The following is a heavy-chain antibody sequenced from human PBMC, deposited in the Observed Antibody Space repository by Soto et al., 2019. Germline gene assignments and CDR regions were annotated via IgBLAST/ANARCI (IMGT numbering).Heavy chain of an antibody. V-gene: IGHV4-31*03. D-gene: IGHD5-12*01. CDR3: ATNRGLDFYYFDS. CDR2: IYYSGST. Sequence: SETLSLTCTVSGGSISSGGYYWSWIRQQPGKGLEWIGYIYYSGSTYYNPSLNSRVTMSVDTSKNHFSLKLSSVTAADTAVYYCATNRGLDFYYFDSWGQGAQVTVSS. CDR1: GGSISSGGYY. J-gene: IGHJ4*02.